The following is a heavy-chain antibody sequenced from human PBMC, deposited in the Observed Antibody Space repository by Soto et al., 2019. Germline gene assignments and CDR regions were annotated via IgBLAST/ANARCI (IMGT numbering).Heavy chain of an antibody. CDR2: IIPIFGTA. D-gene: IGHD6-13*01. V-gene: IGHV1-69*06. CDR1: GGTFSSYA. J-gene: IGHJ6*02. Sequence: QVQLVQSGAEVKKPGSSVKVSCKASGGTFSSYAISWVRQAPGQGLEWMGGIIPIFGTANYAQKFQGRVTSTADKSTSTAYMELSSLRSEDTAVYYCARGPREAAVYYYYGMDVWGQGTTVTVSS. CDR3: ARGPREAAVYYYYGMDV.